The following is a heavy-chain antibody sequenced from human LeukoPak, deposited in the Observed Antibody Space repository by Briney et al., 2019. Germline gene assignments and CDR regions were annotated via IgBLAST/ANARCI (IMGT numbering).Heavy chain of an antibody. Sequence: GASVKVSCKASGGTFSSYAISWVRQAPGQRLEWMGWINAGNGNTKYSQKFQGRVTITRDTPASTAYMELSSLRSEDTAVYYCARDQDTAMVTLVDYWGQGTLVTVSS. V-gene: IGHV1-3*01. J-gene: IGHJ4*02. CDR2: INAGNGNT. D-gene: IGHD5-18*01. CDR1: GGTFSSYA. CDR3: ARDQDTAMVTLVDY.